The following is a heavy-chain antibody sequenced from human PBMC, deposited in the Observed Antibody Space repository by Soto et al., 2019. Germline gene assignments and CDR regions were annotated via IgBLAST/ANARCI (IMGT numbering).Heavy chain of an antibody. D-gene: IGHD6-13*01. CDR2: ISFSDNSI. CDR3: ARDIEPPGLFFDY. Sequence: QVQLVESGGGLVKPGGSLRLSCAASGFSFSDYYMSWIRQAPGKGLEWVSYISFSDNSIYYADSVKGRFTISRDNAKSSLYLQMNSLRAEDTAVYYCARDIEPPGLFFDYCGQGTLVTVSS. CDR1: GFSFSDYY. V-gene: IGHV3-11*01. J-gene: IGHJ4*02.